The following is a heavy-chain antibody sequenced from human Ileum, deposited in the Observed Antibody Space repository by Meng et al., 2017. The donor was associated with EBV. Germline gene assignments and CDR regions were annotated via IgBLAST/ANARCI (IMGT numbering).Heavy chain of an antibody. D-gene: IGHD6-19*01. Sequence: GPGMGEPSGTLSLTCAGLGGSISSSNWGGWVRQPPGKGLEWIGEIYHSGSTNYNPSLKSRVTISVDKSKNQFSLNLSSVTAADTAAYYCARVGQWLPIDYWGQGTLVTVSS. CDR1: GGSISSSNW. J-gene: IGHJ4*02. CDR2: IYHSGST. V-gene: IGHV4-4*02. CDR3: ARVGQWLPIDY.